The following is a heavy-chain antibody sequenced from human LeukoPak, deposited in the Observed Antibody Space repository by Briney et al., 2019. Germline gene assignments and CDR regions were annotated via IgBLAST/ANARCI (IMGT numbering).Heavy chain of an antibody. D-gene: IGHD3-16*01. Sequence: SETLSLTCTVSGGSISSYYWRWIRQPPGKGLEWIGYIYTSGSTNYNPSLKSRVTISVDTSKNQFSLKLSSVTAADTAVYYCASLGSTSYFDYWGQGTLVTVSS. CDR3: ASLGSTSYFDY. J-gene: IGHJ4*02. CDR1: GGSISSYY. CDR2: IYTSGST. V-gene: IGHV4-4*09.